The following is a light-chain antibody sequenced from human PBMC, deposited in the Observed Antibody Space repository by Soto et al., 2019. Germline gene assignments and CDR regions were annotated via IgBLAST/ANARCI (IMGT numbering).Light chain of an antibody. CDR3: QSYDSSLSVSYV. CDR1: SSNIGAGYD. CDR2: GNK. Sequence: SVLAQPPSVSGSPGQRVTISCTWSSSNIGAGYDVHWYQQRPGTAPKLLIYGNKNRPSGVPDRFSGSKSGTSASLAITGLQAEDEADYYCQSYDSSLSVSYVFGTGTKVTI. J-gene: IGLJ1*01. V-gene: IGLV1-40*01.